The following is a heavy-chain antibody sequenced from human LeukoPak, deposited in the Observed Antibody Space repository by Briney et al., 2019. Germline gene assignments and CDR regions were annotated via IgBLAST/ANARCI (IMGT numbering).Heavy chain of an antibody. CDR2: INPNSGGT. Sequence: ASVNVSCKTSGYTFTGYYMHWVRQAPGQGLEWMGWINPNSGGTNYAQKFQGRVTMTRDTSISTAYMELSRLRSDGTAVYYCAKDPFDQMLPENWFDPWGQGTLVTVSS. J-gene: IGHJ5*02. CDR1: GYTFTGYY. V-gene: IGHV1-2*02. D-gene: IGHD2-2*01. CDR3: AKDPFDQMLPENWFDP.